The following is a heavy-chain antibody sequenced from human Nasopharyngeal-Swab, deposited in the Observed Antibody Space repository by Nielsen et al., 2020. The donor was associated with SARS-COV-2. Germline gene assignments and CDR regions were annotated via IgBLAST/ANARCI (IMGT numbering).Heavy chain of an antibody. CDR2: ISWDGGST. CDR3: AKDMVLVDIVVVPAAMTDY. CDR1: GFTFDDYA. D-gene: IGHD2-2*01. Sequence: GESLKISCAASGFTFDDYAMHWVRQAPGKGLEWVSLISWDGGSTYYADSVKGRFTISRDNSKNSLYLQMNSLRAEDTALYYCAKDMVLVDIVVVPAAMTDYWGQGTLVTVSS. V-gene: IGHV3-43D*04. J-gene: IGHJ4*02.